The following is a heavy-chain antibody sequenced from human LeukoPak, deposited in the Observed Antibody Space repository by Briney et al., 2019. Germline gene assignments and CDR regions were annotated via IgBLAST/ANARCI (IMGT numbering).Heavy chain of an antibody. CDR3: ARGEAYGSGSYGAFDI. CDR2: ISYDGSNK. J-gene: IGHJ3*02. Sequence: GGSLRLSCAASGFTFSSYAMHWVRQAPGKGLEWVAVISYDGSNKYYADSVKGRFTISRDNSKNTLYLQMNSLRAEDTAVYYCARGEAYGSGSYGAFDIWGQGTMVTVSS. V-gene: IGHV3-30*04. D-gene: IGHD3-10*01. CDR1: GFTFSSYA.